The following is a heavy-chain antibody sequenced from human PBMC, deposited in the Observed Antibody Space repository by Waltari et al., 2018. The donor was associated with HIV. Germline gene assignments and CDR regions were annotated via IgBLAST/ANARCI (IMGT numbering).Heavy chain of an antibody. V-gene: IGHV1-8*01. CDR1: GYTLHNYD. CDR2: MNPNSGAT. D-gene: IGHD3-10*01. Sequence: QVQLVQSGAEVKKPGASVRVSCKASGYTLHNYDMNWVRQASVQGLEWMGWMNPNSGATGYAQKFQGRVSMTRSTSIRTAYMELSSLTSEDTAVYYCARTDRGVNGQEFDYWGQGTLVTVSS. J-gene: IGHJ4*02. CDR3: ARTDRGVNGQEFDY.